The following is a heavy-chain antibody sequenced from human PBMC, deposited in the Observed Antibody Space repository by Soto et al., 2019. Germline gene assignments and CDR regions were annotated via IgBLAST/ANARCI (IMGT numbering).Heavy chain of an antibody. V-gene: IGHV1-18*01. Sequence: ASVKVSCKASGYTFTSYGISWVRQAPGQGLEWMGWISAYNGNTNYAQKLQGRVTMTTDTSTSTAYMELSSLRSEDTAVYYCARGGTRGRFLEWLLDYYYMDVWGKGTTVTVSS. CDR3: ARGGTRGRFLEWLLDYYYMDV. J-gene: IGHJ6*03. D-gene: IGHD3-3*01. CDR1: GYTFTSYG. CDR2: ISAYNGNT.